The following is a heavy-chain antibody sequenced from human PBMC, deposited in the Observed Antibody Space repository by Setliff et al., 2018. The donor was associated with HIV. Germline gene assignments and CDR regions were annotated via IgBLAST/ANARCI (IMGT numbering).Heavy chain of an antibody. Sequence: SETLSLTCTVSGDSVSSRSYYWGWIRQPPGKGLEWIGYIYYSGSTNYNPSLKSRVTMSVDTSKNQFSLKLTSVTASDTAVYYCARAAAGNTGPFDLWGQGSPVTVSS. CDR3: ARAAAGNTGPFDL. CDR1: GDSVSSRSYY. D-gene: IGHD4-17*01. J-gene: IGHJ4*02. CDR2: IYYSGST. V-gene: IGHV4-61*01.